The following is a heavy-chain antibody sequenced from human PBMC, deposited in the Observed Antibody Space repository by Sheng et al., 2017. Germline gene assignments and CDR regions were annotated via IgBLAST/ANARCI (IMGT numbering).Heavy chain of an antibody. CDR2: IIPILGIA. Sequence: QVQLVQSGAEVKKPGSSVKVSCKASGGTFSSYAISWVRQAPGQGLEWMGGIIPILGIANYAQKFQGRVTITADKSTSTAYMELSSLRSEDTAVYYCASGPLPGTMVRGVSSLKYYYYYMDVWGKGTTVTVSS. J-gene: IGHJ6*03. D-gene: IGHD3-10*01. CDR3: ASGPLPGTMVRGVSSLKYYYYYMDV. CDR1: GGTFSSYA. V-gene: IGHV1-69*04.